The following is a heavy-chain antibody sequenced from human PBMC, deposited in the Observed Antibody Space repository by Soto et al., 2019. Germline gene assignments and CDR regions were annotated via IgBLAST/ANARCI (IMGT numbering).Heavy chain of an antibody. D-gene: IGHD3-10*01. V-gene: IGHV3-23*01. CDR2: ISGSGGST. CDR3: AKDFGPLYYGSGSYYSDPYYYYGMDV. CDR1: GFTFSSYA. Sequence: PGGSLRLSCAASGFTFSSYAMSWVRQAPGKGLEWVSAISGSGGSTYYADSVKGRFTISRDNSKNTLYLQMNSLRAEDTAVYYCAKDFGPLYYGSGSYYSDPYYYYGMDVWFQGTTVTVSS. J-gene: IGHJ6*02.